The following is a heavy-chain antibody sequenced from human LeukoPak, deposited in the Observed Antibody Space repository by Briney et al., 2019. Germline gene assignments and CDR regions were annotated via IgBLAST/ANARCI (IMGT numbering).Heavy chain of an antibody. V-gene: IGHV3-11*01. D-gene: IGHD5-12*01. Sequence: GGSLRLSCAASGFTFSDYSMSWIRQAPGQGLEWVSYISHYGSTIYYADSVEGRFTISRDNAENSLYLRMNSLRAEDTAVYYCARVGMGWLPNYGWYFDYWGQGTLVTVSS. J-gene: IGHJ4*02. CDR3: ARVGMGWLPNYGWYFDY. CDR1: GFTFSDYS. CDR2: ISHYGSTI.